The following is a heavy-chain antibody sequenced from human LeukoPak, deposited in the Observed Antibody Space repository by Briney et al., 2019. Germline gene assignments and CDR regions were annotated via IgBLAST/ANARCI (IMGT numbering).Heavy chain of an antibody. CDR2: ISYDGSNK. CDR1: GFTFSSYV. Sequence: GRSLRLSCAASGFTFSSYVMHWVRQVPGKGLEWVAVISYDGSNKYYADSVKGRFTISRDNSKNTLYLQMNSLRAEDTAVYYCARAGAVAGSYYYYYYGMDVWGQGTTVTVSS. D-gene: IGHD6-19*01. CDR3: ARAGAVAGSYYYYYYGMDV. V-gene: IGHV3-30*04. J-gene: IGHJ6*02.